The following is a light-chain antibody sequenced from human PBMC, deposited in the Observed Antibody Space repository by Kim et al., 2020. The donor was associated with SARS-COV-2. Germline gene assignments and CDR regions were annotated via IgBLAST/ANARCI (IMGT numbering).Light chain of an antibody. J-gene: IGLJ3*02. CDR2: DND. CDR3: ATWDSSLSVGV. Sequence: QSVLTQPPSVSAAPGQKVTISCSGSRSNIGNNPVSWYQQFPGTAPKLITYDNDKRPSGIPDRFSSSKSGTSATLGITGLRTGDEADYYCATWDSSLSVGVFGGGTKFPVL. V-gene: IGLV1-51*01. CDR1: RSNIGNNP.